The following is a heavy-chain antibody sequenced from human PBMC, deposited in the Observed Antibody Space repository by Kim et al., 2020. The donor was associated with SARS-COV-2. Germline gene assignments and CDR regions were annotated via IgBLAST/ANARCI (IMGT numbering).Heavy chain of an antibody. CDR2: IWYDGSNK. D-gene: IGHD6-13*01. V-gene: IGHV3-33*01. Sequence: GGSLRLSCAASGFTFSSYGMHWVRQAPGKGLEWVAVIWYDGSNKYYADSVKGRFTISRDNSKNTLYLQMNSLRAEDTAVYYCARDHEVAAAGYMYYYYGMAVWGEGTTVTVSS. CDR3: ARDHEVAAAGYMYYYYGMAV. J-gene: IGHJ6*04. CDR1: GFTFSSYG.